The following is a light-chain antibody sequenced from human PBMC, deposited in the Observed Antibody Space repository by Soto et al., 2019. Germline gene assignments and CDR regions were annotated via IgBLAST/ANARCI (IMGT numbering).Light chain of an antibody. CDR1: QSVSSSY. CDR3: QQYGSSAPTT. Sequence: EIVLTQALGTPLLSPGEKDTHSCRASQSVSSSYLAWYQQKPGQAPRLLIYGASSRATGIPDRFSGSGSGTDFTLTISRLEPEDFAVYYCQQYGSSAPTTFGQGTRLEIK. J-gene: IGKJ5*01. V-gene: IGKV3-20*01. CDR2: GAS.